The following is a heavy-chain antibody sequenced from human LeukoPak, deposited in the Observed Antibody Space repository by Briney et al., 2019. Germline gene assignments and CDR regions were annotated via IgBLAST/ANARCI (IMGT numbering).Heavy chain of an antibody. Sequence: QTGGSLRLSCAASGFTFSSYAMHWVRQAPGKGLEWVAVISYDGSNKYYADSVKGRFTISRDNSKNTLYLQMNSLRAEDTAVYYCAKGKMKRWLLPAYYYYMDVWGKGTTVTISS. CDR3: AKGKMKRWLLPAYYYYMDV. CDR1: GFTFSSYA. D-gene: IGHD2-15*01. V-gene: IGHV3-30*04. CDR2: ISYDGSNK. J-gene: IGHJ6*03.